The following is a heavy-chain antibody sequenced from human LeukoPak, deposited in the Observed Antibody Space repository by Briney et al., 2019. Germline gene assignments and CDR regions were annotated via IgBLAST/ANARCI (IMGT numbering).Heavy chain of an antibody. CDR1: GGSISSGDYY. J-gene: IGHJ4*02. Sequence: SETLFLTCTVSGGSISSGDYYWSWIRQPPGKGLEWIGYIYYSGSTYYNPSLKSRVTLSVDTSKNQFSLKLSSVTAADTAVYYCARSSLYSSRWFFDYWGQGTLVTVSS. D-gene: IGHD6-13*01. CDR2: IYYSGST. V-gene: IGHV4-30-4*08. CDR3: ARSSLYSSRWFFDY.